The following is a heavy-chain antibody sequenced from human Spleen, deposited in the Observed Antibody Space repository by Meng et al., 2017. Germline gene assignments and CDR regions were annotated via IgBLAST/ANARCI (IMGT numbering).Heavy chain of an antibody. CDR3: AREEGYYDSSGYRVYGMDV. CDR2: IIPIFGTA. V-gene: IGHV1-69*05. Sequence: SVKVSCKAPGGIFSNYVIGWVRQAPGQGLEWMGGIIPIFGTANYAQKFQGRVTITTDESTSTAYMELSSLRSEDTAVYYCAREEGYYDSSGYRVYGMDVWGQGTTVTVSS. D-gene: IGHD3-22*01. CDR1: GGIFSNYV. J-gene: IGHJ6*02.